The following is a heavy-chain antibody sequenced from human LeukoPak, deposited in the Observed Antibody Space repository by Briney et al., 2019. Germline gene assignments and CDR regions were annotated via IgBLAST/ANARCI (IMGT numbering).Heavy chain of an antibody. V-gene: IGHV3-23*01. CDR2: ISSSGANA. CDR1: GFTFRDAA. D-gene: IGHD3-10*01. J-gene: IGHJ6*02. CDR3: ATLGITMIRGTHGSTKPYYYYGVDV. Sequence: GGSLRLSCAASGFTFRDAAMTWVRQAPGKGLEWVSLISSSGANAYYADSVKGRFTISRDNSKNTLYLQMNNLRGEDTAEYYCATLGITMIRGTHGSTKPYYYYGVDVWGQRTIATVSS.